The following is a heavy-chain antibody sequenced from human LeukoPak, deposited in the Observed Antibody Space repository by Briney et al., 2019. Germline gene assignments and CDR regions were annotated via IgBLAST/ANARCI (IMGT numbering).Heavy chain of an antibody. J-gene: IGHJ4*02. CDR3: AREYGGSQNYRSRLLDY. Sequence: ASVKVSCKASGYTFTNYGISWVRQAPGQGLEWMGWISGYDGNTISAQNFQGKFSMTTDRSTSTAYMELRSLRPDDTAVYFCAREYGGSQNYRSRLLDYWGQGTLVTVSS. V-gene: IGHV1-18*01. D-gene: IGHD3-10*01. CDR1: GYTFTNYG. CDR2: ISGYDGNT.